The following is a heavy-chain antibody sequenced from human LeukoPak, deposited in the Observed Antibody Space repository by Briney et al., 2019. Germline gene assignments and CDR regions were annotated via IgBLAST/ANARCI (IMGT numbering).Heavy chain of an antibody. D-gene: IGHD3-10*01. J-gene: IGHJ4*02. CDR2: IYPGDSDT. CDR3: ARQTRDGSGSRGYSFDF. CDR1: GYSFTSNW. V-gene: IGHV5-51*01. Sequence: GESLKISCNGSGYSFTSNWIGWVRQMPGKGLEWMGIIYPGDSDTRYSPSFEGQVTISVDKSISTAYLQWSSLKASDTAMYYCARQTRDGSGSRGYSFDFWGQGTLVAVSS.